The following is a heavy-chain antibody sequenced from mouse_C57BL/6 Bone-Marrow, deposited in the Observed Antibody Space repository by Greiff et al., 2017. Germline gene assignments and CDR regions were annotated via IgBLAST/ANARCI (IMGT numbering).Heavy chain of an antibody. Sequence: QVQLQQPGAELVKPGDSVKLSCKASGYTFTSYWMQWVKQRPGQGLEWIGEIDPSDSYTNYNQKFKGKATLTVDTSSSTAYMQLSSLTSEDSAVYYCGGGWLPWYFDVWGTGTTVTVSS. V-gene: IGHV1-50*01. D-gene: IGHD2-3*01. CDR2: IDPSDSYT. CDR1: GYTFTSYW. CDR3: GGGWLPWYFDV. J-gene: IGHJ1*03.